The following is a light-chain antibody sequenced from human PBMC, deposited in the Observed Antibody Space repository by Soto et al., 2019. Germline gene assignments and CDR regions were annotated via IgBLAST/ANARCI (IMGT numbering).Light chain of an antibody. CDR2: DAS. V-gene: IGKV3-11*01. J-gene: IGKJ2*01. CDR3: QQRSNWPYT. Sequence: EIVLTQSRATLSLSPGERATLSCRASQSVSSYLAWYQQKPGQAPRLPIYDASNRATGIPARFSGSGSGTDFTLTISSLEPEDFAVYYCQQRSNWPYTFGQGTKLEIK. CDR1: QSVSSY.